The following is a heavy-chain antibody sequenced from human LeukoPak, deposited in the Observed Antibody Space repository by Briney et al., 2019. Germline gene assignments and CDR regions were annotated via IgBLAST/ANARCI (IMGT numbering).Heavy chain of an antibody. J-gene: IGHJ6*03. Sequence: SQTLPLTCTVSGGSISSGSYYWSWIRQPAGKGLEWIGRIYTSGSTNYNPSLKSRVTISVDTSKNQFSLKLSSVTAADTAAYYCARENFRYCSSTSCYMDYYYYYYMDVWGKGTTVTVSS. CDR2: IYTSGST. CDR1: GGSISSGSYY. D-gene: IGHD2-2*01. V-gene: IGHV4-61*02. CDR3: ARENFRYCSSTSCYMDYYYYYYMDV.